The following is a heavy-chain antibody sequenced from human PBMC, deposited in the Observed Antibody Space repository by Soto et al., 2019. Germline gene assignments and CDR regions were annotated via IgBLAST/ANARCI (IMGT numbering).Heavy chain of an antibody. CDR2: VYIGGET. D-gene: IGHD1-26*01. Sequence: SSETLSLTCTVSGGSISSSSYYWGWIRQPAGKGLEWIGRVYIGGETNYNPSLKSRLTMSLDTSKRQFSLKLSSVTAADTAVYHCARGRQAVGLEFWGLGTLVTVSS. V-gene: IGHV4-61*02. CDR3: ARGRQAVGLEF. CDR1: GGSISSSSYY. J-gene: IGHJ4*02.